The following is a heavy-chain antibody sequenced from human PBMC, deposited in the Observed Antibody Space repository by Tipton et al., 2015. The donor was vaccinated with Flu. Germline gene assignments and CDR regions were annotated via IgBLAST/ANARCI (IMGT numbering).Heavy chain of an antibody. CDR2: IYHSGST. CDR1: GYSISSGYY. D-gene: IGHD3-10*01. Sequence: TLSLTCIVSGYSISSGYYWGWIRQPPGKGLEWIASIYHSGSTYYNPSLKSRVTISVDTSKNQFSLKLSSVIATDTAVYYCARAYGSGVHWFDTWGQGTLVTVSS. V-gene: IGHV4-38-2*02. CDR3: ARAYGSGVHWFDT. J-gene: IGHJ5*02.